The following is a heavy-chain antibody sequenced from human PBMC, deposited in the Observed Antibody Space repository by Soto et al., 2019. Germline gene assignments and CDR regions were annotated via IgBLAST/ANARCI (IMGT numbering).Heavy chain of an antibody. J-gene: IGHJ3*02. CDR3: ARSDIVVVVAAAFDI. D-gene: IGHD2-15*01. V-gene: IGHV1-69*02. CDR1: GGTFSSYT. Sequence: SVKVSCKASGGTFSSYTISWVRQAPGQGLEWMGRIIPILGIANYAQKFQGRVTITADKSTSTAYMELSSLRSEDTAVYYCARSDIVVVVAAAFDIWGQGTMVTVSS. CDR2: IIPILGIA.